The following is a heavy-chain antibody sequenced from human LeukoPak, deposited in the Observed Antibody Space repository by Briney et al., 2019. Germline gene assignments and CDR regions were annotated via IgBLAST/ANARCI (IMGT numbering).Heavy chain of an antibody. V-gene: IGHV5-51*01. J-gene: IGHJ4*02. CDR1: GYSFTSYW. Sequence: GKSLKISCKGSGYSFTSYWIGWVRQMPGKGLEWMGIIYPDDSETIYSPSFQGQVTFSVDKSITTAYLHWSSLKASDTAMFYCARLYYDVSGYFDYWGQGTLVTVSS. CDR2: IYPDDSET. CDR3: ARLYYDVSGYFDY. D-gene: IGHD3-22*01.